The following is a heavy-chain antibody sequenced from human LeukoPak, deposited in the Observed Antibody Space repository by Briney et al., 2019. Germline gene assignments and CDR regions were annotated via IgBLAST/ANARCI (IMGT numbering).Heavy chain of an antibody. CDR1: GFTFSSYS. V-gene: IGHV3-21*04. D-gene: IGHD2-8*01. CDR3: STEPRSLIY. CDR2: ISSSSYI. Sequence: GGSLRLSCAASGFTFSSYSLNWVRQAPGKGLEWVSSISSSSYIYYADSVKGRFTISRDNAKNSLYLQLHSLRPEDTALYSCSTEPRSLIYWGHGTLVTVSS. J-gene: IGHJ4*01.